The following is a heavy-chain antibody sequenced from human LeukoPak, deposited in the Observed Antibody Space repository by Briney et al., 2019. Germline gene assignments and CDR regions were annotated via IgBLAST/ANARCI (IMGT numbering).Heavy chain of an antibody. J-gene: IGHJ6*02. CDR1: GGSFSGYY. CDR3: ASHRGRIAAAVHYYYGMDV. Sequence: PSETLSLTCAVYGGSFSGYYWSWIRQPPGKGLEWIGEINHSGSTNYNPSLKSRVTISVDTSKNQFSLKLSSVTAADTAVYYCASHRGRIAAAVHYYYGMDVWGQGTTVTVSS. V-gene: IGHV4-34*01. D-gene: IGHD6-13*01. CDR2: INHSGST.